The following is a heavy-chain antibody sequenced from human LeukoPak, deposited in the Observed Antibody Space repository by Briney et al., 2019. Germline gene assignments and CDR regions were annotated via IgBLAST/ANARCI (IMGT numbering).Heavy chain of an antibody. CDR1: GYSITSDYY. V-gene: IGHV4-38-2*01. D-gene: IGHD3-22*01. CDR3: ARAGRPYYYDSSGWFDP. J-gene: IGHJ5*02. Sequence: PSETLSLTCVVSGYSITSDYYWGWLRQPPGKGLEWIGEINHSGSNNYNPSLKSRVTISVDTSKNQFSLKLSSVTAADTAVYYCARAGRPYYYDSSGWFDPWGQGTLVTVSS. CDR2: INHSGSN.